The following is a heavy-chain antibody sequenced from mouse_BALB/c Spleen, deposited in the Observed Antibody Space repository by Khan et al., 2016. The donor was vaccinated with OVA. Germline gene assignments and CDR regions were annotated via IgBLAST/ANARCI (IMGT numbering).Heavy chain of an antibody. CDR1: GYTFTNYG. CDR3: ARPPYFSYVMVY. D-gene: IGHD2-10*01. V-gene: IGHV9-3-1*01. J-gene: IGHJ4*01. Sequence: QIQLVQSGPELKKPGATVKISCKASGYTFTNYGMNWVKQAPGKGLEWMGWINTYTGEPTYVDDFKGRFAFSLETSASTAYLQLNNLKDEDTATYFCARPPYFSYVMVYWGQGTSVTVSS. CDR2: INTYTGEP.